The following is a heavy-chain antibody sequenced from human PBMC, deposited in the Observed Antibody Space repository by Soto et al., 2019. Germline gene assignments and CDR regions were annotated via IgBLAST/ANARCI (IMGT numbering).Heavy chain of an antibody. D-gene: IGHD6-13*01. V-gene: IGHV2-5*01. CDR3: AHRRAAAAGRLDNWFDP. J-gene: IGHJ5*02. CDR2: IYWNDDK. CDR1: GFSLSTSGVG. Sequence: SGPTLVNPTQTLTLTCTFSGFSLSTSGVGVGWIRQPPGKALEWLALIYWNDDKRYRPSLKSRLTITKDPSKHQVLLTMTNMDPVDRATYYCAHRRAAAAGRLDNWFDPLGPGTRVTVAS.